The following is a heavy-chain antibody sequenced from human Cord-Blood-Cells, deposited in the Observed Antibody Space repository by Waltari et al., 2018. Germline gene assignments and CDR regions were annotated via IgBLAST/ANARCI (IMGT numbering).Heavy chain of an antibody. J-gene: IGHJ2*01. CDR1: GGSISSYY. CDR2: IYYSGST. D-gene: IGHD3-10*01. CDR3: ARDGGGFGELLNLGDWYFDL. V-gene: IGHV4-59*01. Sequence: QVQLQASGPGLVKPSETLSLTCTVSGGSISSYYWSWIRQPPGKGLEWIGYIYYSGSTNYTPSLKSRVTISVDTSKNQFSLKLSSVTAADTAVYYCARDGGGFGELLNLGDWYFDLWGRGTLVTVSS.